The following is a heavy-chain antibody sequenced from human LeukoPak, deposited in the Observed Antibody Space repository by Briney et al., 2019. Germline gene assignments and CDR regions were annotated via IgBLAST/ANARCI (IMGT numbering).Heavy chain of an antibody. CDR1: GFTFSSYA. CDR2: ISGSGGST. V-gene: IGHV3-23*01. J-gene: IGHJ4*02. Sequence: GGSLRLSCAASGFTFSSYAMSWVRQAPGKGLEWVSAISGSGGSTYYADSVKGRFTISRDNSKNTLYLQMDSLRAEDTAVYYCANYPSYGSGSAWGQGTLVTVSS. CDR3: ANYPSYGSGSA. D-gene: IGHD3-10*01.